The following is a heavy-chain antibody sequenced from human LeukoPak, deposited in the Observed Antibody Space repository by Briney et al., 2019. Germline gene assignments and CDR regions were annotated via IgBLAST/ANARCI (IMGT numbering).Heavy chain of an antibody. CDR1: GGSISSYY. Sequence: SETLSLTCTVSGGSISSYYWSWIRQPPGKGLEWIGYIYYSGNTNYNPSLKSRVTISVDTSKKQFSLELSSVTATDTAVYFCATNRAGTYDRPFDIWGQGTMVTVSS. J-gene: IGHJ3*02. D-gene: IGHD1-26*01. CDR3: ATNRAGTYDRPFDI. V-gene: IGHV4-59*08. CDR2: IYYSGNT.